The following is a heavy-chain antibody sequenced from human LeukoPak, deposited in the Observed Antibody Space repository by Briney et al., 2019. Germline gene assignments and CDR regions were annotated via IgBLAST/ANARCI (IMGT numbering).Heavy chain of an antibody. J-gene: IGHJ6*03. V-gene: IGHV4-34*01. CDR2: INHSGST. D-gene: IGHD5-12*01. CDR1: GGSFSSYY. Sequence: SETLSLTCAVYGGSFSSYYWSWIRQPPGKGLEWIGEINHSGSTNYNPSLKSRVTISVDTSKNQFSLKLSSVTAADTAVYYCARTTEGYAGGPGYSYYYYMDVWGKGTTVTISS. CDR3: ARTTEGYAGGPGYSYYYYMDV.